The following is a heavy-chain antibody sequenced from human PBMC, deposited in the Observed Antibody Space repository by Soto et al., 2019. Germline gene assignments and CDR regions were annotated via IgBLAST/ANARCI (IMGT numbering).Heavy chain of an antibody. D-gene: IGHD3-22*01. Sequence: GGSLRLSCTASGFTFTSHWMSWVRQARGEGLEWVAEIEGVGLNTYYADSVRGRFTISRENSKSTLFLEMSSLRVEDTAVYYCVKDARIYFDGAGSHGAFDSWGQGSLVTVSS. V-gene: IGHV3-23*01. CDR2: IEGVGLNT. J-gene: IGHJ4*02. CDR1: GFTFTSHW. CDR3: VKDARIYFDGAGSHGAFDS.